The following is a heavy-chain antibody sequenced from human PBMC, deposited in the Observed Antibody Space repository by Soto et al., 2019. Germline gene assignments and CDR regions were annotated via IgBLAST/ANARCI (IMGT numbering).Heavy chain of an antibody. J-gene: IGHJ4*02. D-gene: IGHD5-18*01. V-gene: IGHV1-2*04. Sequence: ASVKVSCKASGYTFTGYYMHWVRQAPGQGLEWMGWINPNSGGTNYAQKFQGWVTMTRDTSISTAYMELSRLRSDDTAVYYCARGELVYSYGYAYWGQGTLVTVSS. CDR1: GYTFTGYY. CDR3: ARGELVYSYGYAY. CDR2: INPNSGGT.